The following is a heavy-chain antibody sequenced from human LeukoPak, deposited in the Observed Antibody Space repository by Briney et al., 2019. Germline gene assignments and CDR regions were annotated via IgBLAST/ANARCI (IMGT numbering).Heavy chain of an antibody. Sequence: GGSLRLSCAASGFTFSSYSMMWVRQAPGKGLEWVSYISSSGTTIHYADPVKGRFTISRDNAKNSLYLQMNSLSAEDTAVYYCVRVAYDVLTGYENYYDYWGQGTLVTVSS. V-gene: IGHV3-48*04. CDR2: ISSSGTTI. D-gene: IGHD3-9*01. J-gene: IGHJ4*02. CDR1: GFTFSSYS. CDR3: VRVAYDVLTGYENYYDY.